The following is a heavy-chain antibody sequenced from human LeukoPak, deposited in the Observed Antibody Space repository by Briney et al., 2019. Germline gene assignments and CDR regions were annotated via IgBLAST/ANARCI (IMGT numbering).Heavy chain of an antibody. J-gene: IGHJ4*02. CDR1: GFTFRSYA. V-gene: IGHV3-21*01. D-gene: IGHD1-26*01. CDR3: ARDLLGIRDYFDY. CDR2: ISSSSSYI. Sequence: GGSLRLSCAASGFTFRSYAMNWVRQAPGKGLEWVSSISSSSSYIYYADSVKGRFTISRDNAKNSLYLQMNSLRAEDTAVYYCARDLLGIRDYFDYWGQGTLVTVSS.